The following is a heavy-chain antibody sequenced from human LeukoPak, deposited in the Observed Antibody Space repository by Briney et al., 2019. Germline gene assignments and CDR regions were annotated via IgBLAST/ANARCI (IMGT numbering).Heavy chain of an antibody. V-gene: IGHV3-23*01. CDR2: ISGSGGST. CDR3: AKDFPVATVVTRNPDY. CDR1: GFTFSSYA. D-gene: IGHD4-23*01. Sequence: GGSLRLSCAASGFTFSSYAMSWVRQAPGKGLEWVSAISGSGGSTYYADSVKGRFTISRDNSKNTLYLQMNSLRAEDTAVYYCAKDFPVATVVTRNPDYWGQGTLVTVSS. J-gene: IGHJ4*02.